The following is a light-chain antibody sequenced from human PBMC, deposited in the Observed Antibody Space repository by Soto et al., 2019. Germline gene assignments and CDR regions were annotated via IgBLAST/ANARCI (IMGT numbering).Light chain of an antibody. Sequence: DIQMTQSPSSLSASVGDRVTITCRASQSISSYLNWYQQKPGKAPKLLIYAASSLQSGVPSRFSGSGSGTDFTLTISSLQPKDFATYYCQQSYSTPGYTFGQGTKLEIK. J-gene: IGKJ2*01. V-gene: IGKV1-39*01. CDR3: QQSYSTPGYT. CDR2: AAS. CDR1: QSISSY.